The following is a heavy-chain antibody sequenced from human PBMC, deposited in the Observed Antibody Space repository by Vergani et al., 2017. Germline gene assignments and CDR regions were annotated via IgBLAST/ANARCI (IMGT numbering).Heavy chain of an antibody. J-gene: IGHJ6*02. Sequence: QVQLVQSGAEVKKPGASVKVSCKASGYTFTSYGISWVRQAPGQGLEWMGWISAYNGNTNYAQKFQGRVTITADKSTSTAYMELSSLRSEDTAVYYCARGVVVPAANYYYYGMDVWGQGP. CDR3: ARGVVVPAANYYYYGMDV. D-gene: IGHD2-2*01. CDR1: GYTFTSYG. V-gene: IGHV1-18*01. CDR2: ISAYNGNT.